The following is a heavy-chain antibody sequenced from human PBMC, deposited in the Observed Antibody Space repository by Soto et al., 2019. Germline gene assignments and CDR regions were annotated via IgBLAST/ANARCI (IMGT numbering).Heavy chain of an antibody. D-gene: IGHD1-26*01. V-gene: IGHV3-33*01. CDR3: ARAVGPFDY. CDR2: IWYDGSNK. CDR1: GFDFSTYG. Sequence: QVPLVESGGGVVQPGRSLRLSCAASGFDFSTYGMHWVRQAPGKGPEWVAVIWYDGSNKYYADSVRGRFIISRDNSKSTLFLQLNSLRAEDTAVYYCARAVGPFDYWGQGSLVTVSS. J-gene: IGHJ4*02.